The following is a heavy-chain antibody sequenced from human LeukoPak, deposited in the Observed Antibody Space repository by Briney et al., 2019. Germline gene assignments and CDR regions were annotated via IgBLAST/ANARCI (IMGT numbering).Heavy chain of an antibody. D-gene: IGHD5-24*01. J-gene: IGHJ4*02. V-gene: IGHV3-33*01. CDR3: ARSRYNLDY. CDR2: IRYDGSNE. Sequence: GRSLRLSCAASGFTFSSYDMHWVRQAPGKGPEWVAIIRYDGSNENYADSAKGRFTISRDNSKKTLYLQMNSLRAEDTAVYYCARSRYNLDYWGQGTLVTVSS. CDR1: GFTFSSYD.